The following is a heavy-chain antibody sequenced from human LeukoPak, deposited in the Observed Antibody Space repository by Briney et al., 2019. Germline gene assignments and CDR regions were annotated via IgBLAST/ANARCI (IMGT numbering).Heavy chain of an antibody. D-gene: IGHD4-23*01. V-gene: IGHV3-33*01. J-gene: IGHJ4*02. CDR1: GFTFSNYG. CDR2: IWFDGTNK. Sequence: ATSLRLSCAATGFTFSNYGMHWVRQAPGKGLEWVALIWFDGTNKYYADSVKGRFTISRDNSDNTLYLQMNRLRVEDTAVYYCARQTTVATDCWGQGTLVTVSS. CDR3: ARQTTVATDC.